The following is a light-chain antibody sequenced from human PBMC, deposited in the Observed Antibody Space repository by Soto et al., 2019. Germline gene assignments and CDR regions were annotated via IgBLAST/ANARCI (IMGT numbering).Light chain of an antibody. Sequence: EIVLTQSPGTLSLSPGGRATLSCRASQTVSSTYLAWYQQKPGQAPRLLIYGASNRATGIPDRFSGSGSGTDFTPTINGLEPEDFAVYYCQQYGSSSTFGQGTKLEIK. CDR2: GAS. CDR3: QQYGSSST. V-gene: IGKV3-20*01. J-gene: IGKJ2*01. CDR1: QTVSSTY.